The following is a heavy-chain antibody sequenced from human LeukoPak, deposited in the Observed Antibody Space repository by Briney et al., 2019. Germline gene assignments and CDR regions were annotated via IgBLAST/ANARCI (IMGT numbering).Heavy chain of an antibody. J-gene: IGHJ4*02. V-gene: IGHV1-69*05. CDR1: GGTFSSYA. D-gene: IGHD5-24*01. CDR3: ARSRTEMATRYYFDY. Sequence: SVKVSCKASGGTFSSYAISWVRQAPGQGLEWMGGIIPIFGTANYAQKFQGRVTITTDESTSTAYMELSSLRSEDTAVYYCARSRTEMATRYYFDYWGQGTLVTVSS. CDR2: IIPIFGTA.